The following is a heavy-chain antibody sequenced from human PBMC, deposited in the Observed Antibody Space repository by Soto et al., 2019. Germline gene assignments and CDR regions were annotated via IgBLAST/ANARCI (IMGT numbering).Heavy chain of an antibody. V-gene: IGHV1-18*01. J-gene: IGHJ4*02. CDR3: ARVRGGYSHYYFDY. CDR1: GYTITSYG. D-gene: IGHD5-12*01. Sequence: ASVKVSCKASGYTITSYGISWVRQAPGQGLEWMGWISAYNGNTNYAQKLQGRVTMTTDTSTSTAYMELRSLRSDDTAVYYCARVRGGYSHYYFDYWGQGTLVTVSS. CDR2: ISAYNGNT.